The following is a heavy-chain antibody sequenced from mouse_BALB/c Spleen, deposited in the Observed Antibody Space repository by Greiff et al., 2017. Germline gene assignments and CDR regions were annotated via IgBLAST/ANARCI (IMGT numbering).Heavy chain of an antibody. CDR2: ISYDGSN. CDR1: GYSITSGYY. CDR3: ARRTAASMDY. D-gene: IGHD3-3*01. J-gene: IGHJ4*01. Sequence: EVKLQESGPGLVKPSQSLSLTCSVTGYSITSGYYWNWIRQFPGNKLEWMGYISYDGSNNYNPSLKNRISITRDTSKNQFFLKLNSVTTEDTATYYCARRTAASMDYWGQGTSVTVSS. V-gene: IGHV3-6*02.